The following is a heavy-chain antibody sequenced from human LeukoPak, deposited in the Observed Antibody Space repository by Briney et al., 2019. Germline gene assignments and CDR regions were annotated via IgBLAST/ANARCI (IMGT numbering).Heavy chain of an antibody. D-gene: IGHD6-13*01. CDR3: ARCGSSSWYAEYFQH. Sequence: GGSLRLSCAASGFTFNSYAMTWVRQAPGKGLEWVSSISGNGGSTYYTDSVKGRFTISRDNSKNTLYLQMNSLRAEDTAVYYCARCGSSSWYAEYFQHWGQGTLVTVSS. CDR2: ISGNGGST. J-gene: IGHJ1*01. CDR1: GFTFNSYA. V-gene: IGHV3-23*01.